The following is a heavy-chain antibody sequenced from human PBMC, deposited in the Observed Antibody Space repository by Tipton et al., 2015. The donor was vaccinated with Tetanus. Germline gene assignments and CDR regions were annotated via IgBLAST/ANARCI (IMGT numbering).Heavy chain of an antibody. D-gene: IGHD1-26*01. Sequence: LRLSCTVSGGSISSGGYYWSWIRQHPGKGLEWIGDIYNSGSTYYNPSLKSRVTILVDTTKDQFYLKLKSVTAADTAVYYCARNQARGARGWNYFDCWGQGSLVTVSS. CDR3: ARNQARGARGWNYFDC. J-gene: IGHJ4*02. CDR2: IYNSGST. CDR1: GGSISSGGYY. V-gene: IGHV4-31*03.